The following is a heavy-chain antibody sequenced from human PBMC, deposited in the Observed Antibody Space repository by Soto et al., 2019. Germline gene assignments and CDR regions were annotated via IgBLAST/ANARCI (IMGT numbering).Heavy chain of an antibody. D-gene: IGHD4-17*01. CDR2: ISYDGSNK. Sequence: GGSLRLSCAASGFTFSSYGMHWVRQAPGKGLEWVAVISYDGSNKYYADSVKGRFTISRDNSKNTLYLQMNSLRAEDTAVYYCSSSSDYGDYVDYYYGMDVWDQGTTVTVSS. CDR3: SSSSDYGDYVDYYYGMDV. J-gene: IGHJ6*02. CDR1: GFTFSSYG. V-gene: IGHV3-30*03.